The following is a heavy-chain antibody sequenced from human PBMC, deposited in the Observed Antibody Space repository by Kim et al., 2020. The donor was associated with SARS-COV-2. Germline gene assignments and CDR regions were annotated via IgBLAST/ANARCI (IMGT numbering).Heavy chain of an antibody. CDR2: INHSGST. CDR1: GGSFSGYY. D-gene: IGHD6-19*01. Sequence: SETLSPTCAVYGGSFSGYYWSWIRQPPGKGLEWIGEINHSGSTNYNPSLKSRVTISVDTSKNQFSLKLSSVTAADTAVYYCASGPYSSGYYFDYWGQGTLVTVSS. J-gene: IGHJ4*02. CDR3: ASGPYSSGYYFDY. V-gene: IGHV4-34*01.